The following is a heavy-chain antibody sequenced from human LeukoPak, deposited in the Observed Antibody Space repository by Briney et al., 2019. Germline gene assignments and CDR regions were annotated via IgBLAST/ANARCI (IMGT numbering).Heavy chain of an antibody. CDR2: IIPIFGTA. D-gene: IGHD5-18*01. CDR3: ARDSTLQIQLYDY. CDR1: GGTFSSYA. V-gene: IGHV1-69*05. Sequence: ASVKVSCKASGGTFSSYAISWVRQAPGQGLKWMGRIIPIFGTANYAQKFQGRVTITMDESTSTAYMELSSLRSEDTAMYYCARDSTLQIQLYDYWGQGTLVTVSS. J-gene: IGHJ4*02.